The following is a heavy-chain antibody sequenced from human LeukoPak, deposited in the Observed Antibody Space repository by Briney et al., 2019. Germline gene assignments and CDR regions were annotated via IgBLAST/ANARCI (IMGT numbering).Heavy chain of an antibody. V-gene: IGHV3-74*01. J-gene: IGHJ4*02. D-gene: IGHD4-17*01. CDR2: INSDGGST. CDR3: ARAYDYGDYDFDY. Sequence: GGSLRLSCAASGFTFSSYWMHWVRQAPGKGLVWVSRINSDGGSTSYADSVKGRFTISRDNAKNTLYLQMNSLRAEDTAVYYCARAYDYGDYDFDYWGQGTLVTVSS. CDR1: GFTFSSYW.